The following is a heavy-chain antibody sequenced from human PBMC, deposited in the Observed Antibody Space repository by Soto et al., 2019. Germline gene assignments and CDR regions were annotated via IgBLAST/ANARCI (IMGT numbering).Heavy chain of an antibody. CDR1: GFTFSNYA. CDR3: AKESMSVAVSASRVYGMDV. J-gene: IGHJ6*02. Sequence: GGSLRLSCAGSGFTFSNYAMTWVRQAPGKGLEWVSTTRSNGEYTYYADSVKGRFTVSRDNSQNALFLEVSSLRAEDTAVYYCAKESMSVAVSASRVYGMDVWGQGTTVTVSS. D-gene: IGHD6-6*01. CDR2: TRSNGEYT. V-gene: IGHV3-23*01.